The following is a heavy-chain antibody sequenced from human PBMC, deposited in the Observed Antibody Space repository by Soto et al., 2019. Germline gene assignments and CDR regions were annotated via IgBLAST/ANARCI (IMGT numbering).Heavy chain of an antibody. CDR2: IRSSGTTI. Sequence: GGSLRLSCAASGFTFSSYEMNWVRQAPGKGLEWVSYIRSSGTTIYYADSVKGRFTISRDNAKSSLYLQMSSLRAEDTAVYYCARDEDRSGFYYSPGWFDPWGPGTLVTVSS. J-gene: IGHJ5*02. CDR3: ARDEDRSGFYYSPGWFDP. D-gene: IGHD3-22*01. V-gene: IGHV3-48*03. CDR1: GFTFSSYE.